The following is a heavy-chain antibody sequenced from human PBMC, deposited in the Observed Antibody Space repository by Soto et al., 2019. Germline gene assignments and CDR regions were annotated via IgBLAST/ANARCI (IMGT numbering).Heavy chain of an antibody. Sequence: EVQLVEAGGGLVQPGGSLRLSCAASGFTFSSYSMNWVRQAPGKGLEWVSYISSSSTIYDADSVKGRFTISRDNAKNSLYLQMNSLRAEDTAVYYCAREDSSSWLNWFDPWGQGTLVTVSS. D-gene: IGHD6-13*01. CDR1: GFTFSSYS. J-gene: IGHJ5*02. V-gene: IGHV3-48*01. CDR2: ISSSSTI. CDR3: AREDSSSWLNWFDP.